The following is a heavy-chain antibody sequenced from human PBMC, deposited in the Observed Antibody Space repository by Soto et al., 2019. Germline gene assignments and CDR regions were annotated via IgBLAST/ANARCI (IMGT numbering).Heavy chain of an antibody. J-gene: IGHJ4*02. V-gene: IGHV3-23*01. CDR2: ISDRGGST. CDR1: GFTFSTYS. CDR3: ARDEYYYASSGYYRFDQ. Sequence: EVQLLESGGGLVQPGGSLRLSCAASGFTFSTYSMAWVRQAPGKGLAWVAVISDRGGSTDYAASVKGRFTISRDNSNNTVYLQMNNLRAEDTAVYYCARDEYYYASSGYYRFDQWGQGTLVTVSS. D-gene: IGHD3-22*01.